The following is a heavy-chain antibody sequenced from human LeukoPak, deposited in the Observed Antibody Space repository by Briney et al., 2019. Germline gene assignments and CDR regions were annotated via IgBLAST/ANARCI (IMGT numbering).Heavy chain of an antibody. CDR2: IYSGGST. D-gene: IGHD2-2*01. J-gene: IGHJ4*02. Sequence: GGSLRLSCAASGFTVSSNYMSWVRQAPGKGLEWVSVIYSGGSTYYADSVKGRFTISRDNSKNTLYLQMNSLRAEDTAVYYCARRYCSSTSCSDYWGQGTLVTVSS. V-gene: IGHV3-66*01. CDR1: GFTVSSNY. CDR3: ARRYCSSTSCSDY.